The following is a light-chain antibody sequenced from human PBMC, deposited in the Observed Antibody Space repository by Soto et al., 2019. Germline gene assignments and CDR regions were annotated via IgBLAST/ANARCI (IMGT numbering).Light chain of an antibody. CDR3: KQYQRYPRF. CDR1: EGINID. V-gene: IGKV1-16*01. J-gene: IGKJ4*01. CDR2: SAT. Sequence: DIQMTQSPASLSASVGDRVTIICRASEGINIDLAWFQQKPGKAPNSQIYSATSLQRGVQSRFSASGSDTDFSLTISSLQPEDIATYYSKQYQRYPRFFGGGIKVELK.